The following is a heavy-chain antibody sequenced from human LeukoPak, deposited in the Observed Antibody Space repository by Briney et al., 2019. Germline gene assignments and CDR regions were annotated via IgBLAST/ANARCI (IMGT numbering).Heavy chain of an antibody. Sequence: GGSLRLSCVVSGFTFSSYAMSWVRQAPGKGLEWVSAISGSGGSTYYADSVKGRFTISRDNSKNTLYLQMNSLRAEDTAVYYCAKSARPYDSSPDYWGQGTLVTVSS. D-gene: IGHD3-22*01. J-gene: IGHJ4*02. V-gene: IGHV3-23*01. CDR2: ISGSGGST. CDR1: GFTFSSYA. CDR3: AKSARPYDSSPDY.